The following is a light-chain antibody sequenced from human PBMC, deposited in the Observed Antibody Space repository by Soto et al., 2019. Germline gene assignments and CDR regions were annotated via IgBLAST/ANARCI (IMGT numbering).Light chain of an antibody. Sequence: QAVLTQPPSASGSPGQSVTISCTGTKSDIGVYDFVSWYQHHPGKAPRLIIYEVVQRPSGVPDRFSGSKSGNTASLTVSALQVADEADYFCKSYAGSNTYVFGSGTKVTVL. CDR2: EVV. CDR1: KSDIGVYDF. V-gene: IGLV2-8*01. J-gene: IGLJ1*01. CDR3: KSYAGSNTYV.